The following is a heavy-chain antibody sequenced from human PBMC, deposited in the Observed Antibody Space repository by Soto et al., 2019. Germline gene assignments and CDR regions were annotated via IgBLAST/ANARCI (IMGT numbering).Heavy chain of an antibody. D-gene: IGHD6-6*01. CDR3: ARGRRKQLVPPKYYFDY. V-gene: IGHV1-8*01. Sequence: ASVKVSCKASGYTFTSYDINWVRQATGQGLEWMGWMNPNSGNTGYAQKFQGRVTMTRNTSISTAYMELSSLRSEDTVVYYCARGRRKQLVPPKYYFDYWGQGTLVTVSS. CDR1: GYTFTSYD. CDR2: MNPNSGNT. J-gene: IGHJ4*02.